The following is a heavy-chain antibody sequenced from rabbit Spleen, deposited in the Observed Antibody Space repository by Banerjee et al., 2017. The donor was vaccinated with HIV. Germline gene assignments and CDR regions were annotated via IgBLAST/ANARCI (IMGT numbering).Heavy chain of an antibody. CDR2: IYDSGRGST. CDR1: GFDLTKYW. V-gene: IGHV1S45*01. CDR3: ARGYSDSDDYGPEYFSL. Sequence: QEELEESGGGLVKPEGSLTLTCTASGFDLTKYWMCWVRQAPGKGPEWIVCIYDSGRGSTYYANWAKGRFTISKTSSTTVTLQMTSLTAADTATYFCARGYSDSDDYGPEYFSLWGPGTLVTVS. D-gene: IGHD2-1*01. J-gene: IGHJ4*01.